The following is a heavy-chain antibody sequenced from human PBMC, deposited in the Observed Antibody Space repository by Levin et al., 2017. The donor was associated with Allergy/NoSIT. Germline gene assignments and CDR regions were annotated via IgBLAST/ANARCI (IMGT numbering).Heavy chain of an antibody. CDR1: GFTFSSYG. D-gene: IGHD3-22*01. CDR2: ISYDGSNK. CDR3: AKANSGYYYDSSGYSYYFDY. Sequence: GESLKISCAASGFTFSSYGMHWVRQAPGKGLEWVAVISYDGSNKYYADSVKGRFTISRDNSKNTLYLQMNSLRAEDTAVYYCAKANSGYYYDSSGYSYYFDYWGQGTLVTVSS. V-gene: IGHV3-30*18. J-gene: IGHJ4*02.